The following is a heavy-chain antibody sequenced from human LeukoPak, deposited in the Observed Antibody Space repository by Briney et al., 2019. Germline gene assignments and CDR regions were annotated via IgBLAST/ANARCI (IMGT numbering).Heavy chain of an antibody. CDR3: AREKGGSLAFDY. J-gene: IGHJ4*02. D-gene: IGHD2-15*01. V-gene: IGHV1-8*03. Sequence: ASVKVSCKASGYTFTSYDINWVRQATGQGLEWMGWMNPNSGNTGYAQKFQGRVTITRNTSISTAYMELSSLRSEDTAVYYCAREKGGSLAFDYWGQGTLVTVSS. CDR2: MNPNSGNT. CDR1: GYTFTSYD.